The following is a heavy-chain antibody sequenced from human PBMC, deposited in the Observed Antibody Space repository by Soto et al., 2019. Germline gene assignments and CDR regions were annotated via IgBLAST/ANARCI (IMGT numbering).Heavy chain of an antibody. CDR3: ARGYCSGGSCYVAFDI. D-gene: IGHD2-15*01. V-gene: IGHV3-11*01. CDR2: ISSSGSTI. CDR1: GFTFSYYY. J-gene: IGHJ3*02. Sequence: GGSLRLSCAASGFTFSYYYMSWIRQAPGKGLEWVSYISSSGSTIYYADSVKGRFTISRDNAKNSLYLQMNSLRAEDTAVYYCARGYCSGGSCYVAFDIWGQGTMVTVSS.